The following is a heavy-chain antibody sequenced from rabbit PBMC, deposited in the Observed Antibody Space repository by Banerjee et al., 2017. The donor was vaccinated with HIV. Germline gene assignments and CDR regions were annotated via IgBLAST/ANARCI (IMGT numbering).Heavy chain of an antibody. CDR3: ARSSGTGINGIIGAPNL. D-gene: IGHD7-1*01. CDR1: GFSFSNDYW. V-gene: IGHV1S45*01. J-gene: IGHJ6*01. CDR2: IYAGASGRT. Sequence: QEQLEESGGALVKPEGSLTLTCTASGFSFSNDYWRCWVRQAPGKGLEWIACIYAGASGRTYYASWAKGRFTISKTSSTTVTLQMTSLTAADTATYFCARSSGTGINGIIGAPNLWGPGTLVTVS.